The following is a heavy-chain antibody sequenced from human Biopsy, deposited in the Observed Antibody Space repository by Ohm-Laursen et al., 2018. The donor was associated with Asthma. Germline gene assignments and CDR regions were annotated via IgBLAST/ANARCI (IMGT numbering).Heavy chain of an antibody. D-gene: IGHD4-17*01. CDR3: AREGYYGDRRHHNGLDV. J-gene: IGHJ6*02. Sequence: SSVKVSCKASGGTFSSYAISWVRQAPGQGLEWMGGIIPIFGTANYAQKFQGRVTITADESTSTAYMELSSLRSEDTAVYYCAREGYYGDRRHHNGLDVWGQGTTVTVSS. V-gene: IGHV1-69*01. CDR2: IIPIFGTA. CDR1: GGTFSSYA.